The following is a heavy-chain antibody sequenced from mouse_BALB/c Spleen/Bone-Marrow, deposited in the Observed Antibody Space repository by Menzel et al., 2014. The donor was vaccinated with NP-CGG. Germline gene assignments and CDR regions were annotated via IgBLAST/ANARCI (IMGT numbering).Heavy chain of an antibody. CDR3: ANYYYGSSLFAY. D-gene: IGHD1-1*01. CDR1: GFNIKDTY. V-gene: IGHV14-3*02. Sequence: VQLPQSGAELVKPGAPVKLSCTASGFNIKDTYMHWVKQRPEQGLEWIGRIDPANGNTKYDPKFQGKATITADTSSNTAYLQLSSLTSEDTAVYYCANYYYGSSLFAYWGQGTLVTVSA. J-gene: IGHJ3*01. CDR2: IDPANGNT.